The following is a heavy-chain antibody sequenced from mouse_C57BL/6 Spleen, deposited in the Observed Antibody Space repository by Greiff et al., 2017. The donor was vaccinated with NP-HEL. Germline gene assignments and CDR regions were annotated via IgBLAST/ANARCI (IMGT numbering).Heavy chain of an antibody. CDR3: ARQGITTVGDY. Sequence: EVKLVESGGGLVKPGGSLKLSCAASGFTFSDYGMHWVRQAPEKGLEWVAYISSGSSTIYYADTVKGRFTISRDNAKNTLFLQMTSLRSEDTAMYYCARQGITTVGDYWGQGTTRTVSS. CDR1: GFTFSDYG. V-gene: IGHV5-17*01. CDR2: ISSGSSTI. J-gene: IGHJ2*01. D-gene: IGHD1-1*01.